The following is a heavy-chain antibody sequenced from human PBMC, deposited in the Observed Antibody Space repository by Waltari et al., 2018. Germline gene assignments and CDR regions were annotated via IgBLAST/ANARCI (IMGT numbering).Heavy chain of an antibody. J-gene: IGHJ4*02. D-gene: IGHD2-15*01. V-gene: IGHV3-7*01. CDR1: GFPFTLHW. CDR2: ITQDGSEK. Sequence: EVHLVDSGGGLVRPGGSVRLACADCGFPFTLHWLNGVRQAPGKGLEWLATITQDGSEKYYVDSMKGRFTVSRDNAKNSLYLELTGLTVEDSGVYYCPRDSDRSGGNSNFDFWGQGTLVTVSS. CDR3: PRDSDRSGGNSNFDF.